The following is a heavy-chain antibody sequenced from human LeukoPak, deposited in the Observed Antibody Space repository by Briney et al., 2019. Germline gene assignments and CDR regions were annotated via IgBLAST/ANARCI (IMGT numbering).Heavy chain of an antibody. Sequence: GRSLRLSCAASGFTFDDYAMHWVRQAPGKGLEWVSGISWNSGSIGYADSVKGRFTISRDNAKNSLYLQMNSLRAEDTAVYYCANGAFRLYYIDVWGKGTTVTVSS. V-gene: IGHV3-9*01. CDR2: ISWNSGSI. CDR3: ANGAFRLYYIDV. D-gene: IGHD3-16*01. J-gene: IGHJ6*03. CDR1: GFTFDDYA.